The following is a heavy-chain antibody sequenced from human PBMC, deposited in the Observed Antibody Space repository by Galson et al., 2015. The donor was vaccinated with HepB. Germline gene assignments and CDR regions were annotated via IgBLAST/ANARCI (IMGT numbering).Heavy chain of an antibody. D-gene: IGHD4-17*01. CDR2: ISSSSSYI. CDR1: GFTFSSYS. J-gene: IGHJ6*02. V-gene: IGHV3-21*01. CDR3: ARVDDYGDYVLYYYYYGMDV. Sequence: SLRLSCAASGFTFSSYSMNWVRQAPGKGLEWVSSISSSSSYIYYADSVKGRFTISRDNAQNSLYLQMNSLRAEDTAVYYCARVDDYGDYVLYYYYYGMDVWGQGTTVTVSS.